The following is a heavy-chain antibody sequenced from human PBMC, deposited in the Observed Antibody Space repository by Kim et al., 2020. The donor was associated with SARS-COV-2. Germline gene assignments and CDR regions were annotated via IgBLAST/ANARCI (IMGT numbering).Heavy chain of an antibody. D-gene: IGHD3-10*01. V-gene: IGHV3-7*04. J-gene: IGHJ4*02. Sequence: EKYYVDCVKGRFTNSRDNAKNSLHLQRNSLRAEDTAVYYCARLRTYYHAYWGQGTLVTVSS. CDR3: ARLRTYYHAY. CDR2: EK.